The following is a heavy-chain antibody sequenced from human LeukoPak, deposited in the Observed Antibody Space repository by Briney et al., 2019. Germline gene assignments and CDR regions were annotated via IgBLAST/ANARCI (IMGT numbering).Heavy chain of an antibody. CDR3: ARFYDGSGYYNDVSSFHV. D-gene: IGHD3-22*01. Sequence: GGSLRLSCAASGFTFSSYGMHWVRQAPGKGLEWVAVISYDGSHEYYADSVKGRFTISRDNSKNTLYLQMNSLRAEDTAVYYCARFYDGSGYYNDVSSFHVWGQGTMVTVSS. V-gene: IGHV3-30*03. CDR1: GFTFSSYG. J-gene: IGHJ3*01. CDR2: ISYDGSHE.